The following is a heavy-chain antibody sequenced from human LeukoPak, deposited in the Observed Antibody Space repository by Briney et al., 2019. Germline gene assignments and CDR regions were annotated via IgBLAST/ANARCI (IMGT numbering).Heavy chain of an antibody. Sequence: YYWSWIRQPAGKGLEWIGRIYTSGSTNYNPSLKSRVTMSVDTSKNQFSLKLSSVTAADTAVYYCARDSYGYSFDYWGQGTLVTVSS. CDR3: ARDSYGYSFDY. CDR2: IYTSGST. D-gene: IGHD5-18*01. J-gene: IGHJ4*02. CDR1: YY. V-gene: IGHV4-4*07.